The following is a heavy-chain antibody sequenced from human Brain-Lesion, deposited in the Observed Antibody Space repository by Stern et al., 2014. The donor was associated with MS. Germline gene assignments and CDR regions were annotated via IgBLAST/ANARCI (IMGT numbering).Heavy chain of an antibody. D-gene: IGHD3-10*01. Sequence: QVQLQESGPGLVKPSETLSLTCTVSGGSISSSSYYWGWIRQPPGKGLEWIGSIYYRGSTYYNPSLKSRVTISMDPSKNQFPLRLSSVPAADTAVYFCAKLWLGELPESPFDYWGQGTLVTVSS. J-gene: IGHJ4*02. CDR2: IYYRGST. CDR1: GGSISSSSYY. V-gene: IGHV4-39*01. CDR3: AKLWLGELPESPFDY.